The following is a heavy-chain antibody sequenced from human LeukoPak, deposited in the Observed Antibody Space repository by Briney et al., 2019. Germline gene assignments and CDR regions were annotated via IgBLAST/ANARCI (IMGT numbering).Heavy chain of an antibody. V-gene: IGHV3-23*01. CDR2: ISGSGGST. Sequence: PGGSLRLSCAASGFTFSSYAMSWVRQAPGKGLEWVSAISGSGGSTYYADSVKGRFTISRDNSKNTLYLQTNSLRAEDTAVYYCAKDPLIAVAGYFDYWGQGTLVTVSS. CDR3: AKDPLIAVAGYFDY. J-gene: IGHJ4*02. D-gene: IGHD6-19*01. CDR1: GFTFSSYA.